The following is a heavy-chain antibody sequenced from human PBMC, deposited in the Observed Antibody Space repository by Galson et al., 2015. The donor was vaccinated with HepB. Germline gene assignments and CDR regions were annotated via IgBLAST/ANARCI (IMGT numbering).Heavy chain of an antibody. Sequence: WIRQPPGKGLPWIGYIYYSGGANYNPSLQSRVTISVDTSKNQFSLNLSSVVAADTALYYCARSPSIASTLWTFYIWGQGTMVAVSS. J-gene: IGHJ3*02. CDR2: IYYSGGA. CDR3: ARSPSIASTLWTFYI. V-gene: IGHV4-59*01. D-gene: IGHD2-15*01.